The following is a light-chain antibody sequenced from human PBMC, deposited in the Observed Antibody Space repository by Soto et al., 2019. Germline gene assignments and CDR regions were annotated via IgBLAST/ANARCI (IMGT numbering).Light chain of an antibody. CDR2: EGS. V-gene: IGLV2-23*01. CDR1: SSDVGSYNL. CDR3: CSYAGSYVV. Sequence: QSVLTQPASVSGSPGQSITISCTGTSSDVGSYNLVSWYQQHPGKAPKLMIYEGSKRPSGVSNRFSGSKSGNTASLTIAGLQAEEEADYYCCSYAGSYVVFGGGTKVTVL. J-gene: IGLJ2*01.